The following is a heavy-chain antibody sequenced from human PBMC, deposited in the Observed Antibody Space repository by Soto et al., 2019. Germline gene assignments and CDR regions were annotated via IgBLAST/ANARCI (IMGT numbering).Heavy chain of an antibody. Sequence: GASLKISCKGSGYSFTSYWIGWVRQMPGKGLEWMGIIYPGDSDTRYSPSFQGQVTISADKSISTAYLQWSSLKASDTAMYYCARLELERLVSYYYYGMDVWGQGTTVTVSS. CDR1: GYSFTSYW. V-gene: IGHV5-51*01. CDR2: IYPGDSDT. D-gene: IGHD1-1*01. CDR3: ARLELERLVSYYYYGMDV. J-gene: IGHJ6*02.